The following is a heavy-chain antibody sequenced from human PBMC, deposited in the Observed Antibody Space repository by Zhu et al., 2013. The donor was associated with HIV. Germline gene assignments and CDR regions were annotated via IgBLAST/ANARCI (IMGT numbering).Heavy chain of an antibody. CDR2: IYYSGNT. Sequence: QVQLQESGPGLVKPSQTLSLTCTVSGGSISSGDHYWSWIRQPPGKGQEWIGYIYYSGNTYYNPSLRTRATISEDTSKNQFSLRLTSVTAADTAVYYCASLTEAYHFDFWGQGTLVTVSS. V-gene: IGHV4-30-4*01. CDR3: ASLTEAYHFDF. J-gene: IGHJ4*02. CDR1: GGSISSGDHY.